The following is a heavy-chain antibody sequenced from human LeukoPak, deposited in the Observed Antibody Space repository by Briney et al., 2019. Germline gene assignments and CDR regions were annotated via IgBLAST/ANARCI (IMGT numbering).Heavy chain of an antibody. J-gene: IGHJ5*02. CDR2: ISSNGGST. CDR1: GFTFSSYA. D-gene: IGHD2-2*01. V-gene: IGHV3-64*01. Sequence: GGSLRLSCAASGFTFSSYAMHWVRQAPGKGLEYVSAISSNGGSTYYANSVKGRFTISRDNSKNTLYLQMGSLRAEDMAVYYCARGIVVPAAKGGFWFDPWGQGTLVTVSS. CDR3: ARGIVVPAAKGGFWFDP.